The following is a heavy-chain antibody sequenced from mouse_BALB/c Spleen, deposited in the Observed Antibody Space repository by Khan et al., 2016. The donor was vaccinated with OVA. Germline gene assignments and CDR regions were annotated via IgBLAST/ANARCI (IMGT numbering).Heavy chain of an antibody. D-gene: IGHD2-4*01. CDR3: VRDLYDYDPWDAY. V-gene: IGHV8-12*01. J-gene: IGHJ3*01. CDR1: GFSLSTSGLG. Sequence: QVQLKQSGPGILQPSQTLSLTCSFSGFSLSTSGLGVSWIRQPSGQGLEWLVHIYWDDAKRYTPFLKTRLTISKATSRNQVFLKITSAETADTATYYDVRDLYDYDPWDAYWGQGTLVTVSA. CDR2: IYWDDAK.